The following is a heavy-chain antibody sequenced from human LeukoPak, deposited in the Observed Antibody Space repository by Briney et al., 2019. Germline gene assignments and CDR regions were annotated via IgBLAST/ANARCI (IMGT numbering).Heavy chain of an antibody. D-gene: IGHD3-16*01. CDR1: GGSLSNHY. CDR2: IYDSGST. Sequence: SETLSLTCTVSGGSLSNHYWSWIRQPPGKGLEWIGHIYDSGSTTYNPSLKSRVTMSVDTSKNQFSLNLSSVTAADTAVYYSARGRIGGPKAPFDYWGQGTLVTVSS. J-gene: IGHJ4*02. CDR3: ARGRIGGPKAPFDY. V-gene: IGHV4-59*11.